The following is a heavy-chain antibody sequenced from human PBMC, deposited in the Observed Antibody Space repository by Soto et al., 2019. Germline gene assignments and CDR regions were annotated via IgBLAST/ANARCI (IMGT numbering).Heavy chain of an antibody. D-gene: IGHD3-10*01. CDR3: ARHELLCFGEVLFGCCGGMDA. J-gene: IGHJ6*02. Sequence: GESLKISCKASGFTFTDYWIGWLRQMPGKGLEWMGIIFPDDSDTKYSPSFQGQVIIPADRSITTAYLQWSSLKASDTAMYYCARHELLCFGEVLFGCCGGMDAWGQGTTVTLCS. CDR1: GFTFTDYW. V-gene: IGHV5-51*01. CDR2: IFPDDSDT.